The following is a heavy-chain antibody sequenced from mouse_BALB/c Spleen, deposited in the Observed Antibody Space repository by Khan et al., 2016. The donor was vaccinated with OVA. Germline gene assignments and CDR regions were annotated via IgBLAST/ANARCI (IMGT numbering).Heavy chain of an antibody. D-gene: IGHD3-3*01. CDR1: GYSITSDYA. J-gene: IGHJ3*01. V-gene: IGHV3-2*02. CDR3: TGGRTY. Sequence: EVQLQESGPGLVKPSQSLSLTCTVTGYSITSDYAWNWIRQFPGNKLEWMGYISYSGSTSYTPSLKRRISITRDTSKNQFFLQLNSVTTEDTATYYGTGGRTYWGQGTLVTVST. CDR2: ISYSGST.